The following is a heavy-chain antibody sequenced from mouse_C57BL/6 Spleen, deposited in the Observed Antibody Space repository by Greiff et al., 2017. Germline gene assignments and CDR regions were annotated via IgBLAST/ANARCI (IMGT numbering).Heavy chain of an antibody. J-gene: IGHJ3*01. CDR3: ARSGSSFGWFAY. CDR1: GYAFSSYW. D-gene: IGHD1-1*01. Sequence: VQLQQSGAELVKPGASVKISCKASGYAFSSYWMNWVKQRPGKGLEWIGQIYPGDGDTNYNGKFKGKATLTADNTSSTAYIQISSLTSEDSAVYFFARSGSSFGWFAYWGQGTLVTVSA. V-gene: IGHV1-80*01. CDR2: IYPGDGDT.